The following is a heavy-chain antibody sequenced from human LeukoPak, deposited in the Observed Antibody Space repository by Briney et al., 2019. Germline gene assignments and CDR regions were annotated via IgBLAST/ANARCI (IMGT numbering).Heavy chain of an antibody. CDR3: ARRAGEYSHPYDY. Sequence: TGGSLRLSCKVYGFIVSSNSWSWVRQAPGKGLEWVSFISSGGNTDHSDSVKGRFTISRDNSKNTLYLQMNSLRAEDTAIYYCARRAGEYSHPYDYWGQGTLVTVSS. CDR1: GFIVSSNS. CDR2: ISSGGNT. D-gene: IGHD2-15*01. V-gene: IGHV3-53*01. J-gene: IGHJ4*02.